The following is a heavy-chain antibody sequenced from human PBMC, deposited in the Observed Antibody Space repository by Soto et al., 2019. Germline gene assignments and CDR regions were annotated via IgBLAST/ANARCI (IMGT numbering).Heavy chain of an antibody. CDR1: GGTFSSYT. CDR2: IIPILGIA. V-gene: IGHV1-69*02. J-gene: IGHJ4*02. Sequence: EASVKVSCKASGGTFSSYTISWVRQAPGQGLEWMGRIIPILGIANYAQKFQGRVTITADKSTSTAYMELSSLRSEDTAVYYCARAERYSSGWYFDYWGQGTLVTVSS. CDR3: ARAERYSSGWYFDY. D-gene: IGHD6-19*01.